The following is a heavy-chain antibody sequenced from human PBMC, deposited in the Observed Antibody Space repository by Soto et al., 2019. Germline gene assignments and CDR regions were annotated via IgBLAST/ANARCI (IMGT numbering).Heavy chain of an antibody. CDR1: GYTFTSYT. D-gene: IGHD6-19*01. CDR2: INAGNGNT. CDR3: AKDQWLSY. V-gene: IGHV1-3*01. J-gene: IGHJ4*02. Sequence: ASVKVSCKASGYTFTSYTIHWVRQAPGQRLEWMGWINAGNGNTKYSQKFQGRVTITRDTSASTGYMELSSLGSEDTAVYYCAKDQWLSYWGQGTLVTVSS.